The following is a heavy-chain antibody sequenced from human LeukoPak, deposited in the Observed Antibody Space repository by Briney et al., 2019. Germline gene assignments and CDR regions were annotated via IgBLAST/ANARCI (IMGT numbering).Heavy chain of an antibody. Sequence: ASVKVSCKASGYTFIGYYIHWVRQAPGQGLEWMGIIDPSGGGTTYAQQFQGRVTMARDTSTTTVYMELSSLRSEDTAVYYCATWGSSSSPLPSMDVWGQGTTVIVSS. CDR2: IDPSGGGT. CDR1: GYTFIGYY. D-gene: IGHD6-13*01. J-gene: IGHJ6*02. CDR3: ATWGSSSSPLPSMDV. V-gene: IGHV1-46*01.